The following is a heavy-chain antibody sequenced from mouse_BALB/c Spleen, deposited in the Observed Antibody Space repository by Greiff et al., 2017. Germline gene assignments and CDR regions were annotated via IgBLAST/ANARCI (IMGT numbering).Heavy chain of an antibody. CDR1: GFTFSSYA. Sequence: DVHLVESGGGLVKPGGSLKLSCAASGFTFSSYAMSWVRQSPEKRLEWVAEISSGGSYTYYPDTVTGRFTISRDNAKNTLYLEMSSLRSEDTAMYYCARLRPWFAYWGQGTLVTVSA. CDR3: ARLRPWFAY. V-gene: IGHV5-9-4*01. CDR2: ISSGGSYT. J-gene: IGHJ3*01. D-gene: IGHD1-2*01.